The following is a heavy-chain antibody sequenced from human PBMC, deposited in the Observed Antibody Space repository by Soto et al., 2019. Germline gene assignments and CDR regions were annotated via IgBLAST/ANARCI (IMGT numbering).Heavy chain of an antibody. CDR3: ARDGISAASLYGMDV. CDR2: INPNGGGT. Sequence: QVQLVQSGAEVKKPGASVKVSCKASGYTFTDYYIHWVRQAPGQGLEWMGWINPNGGGTNYAQKFQGWVTMTRDTSINTASMELSRLKFDDTAVYYCARDGISAASLYGMDVWGQGTTVTVAS. J-gene: IGHJ6*02. D-gene: IGHD6-13*01. CDR1: GYTFTDYY. V-gene: IGHV1-2*04.